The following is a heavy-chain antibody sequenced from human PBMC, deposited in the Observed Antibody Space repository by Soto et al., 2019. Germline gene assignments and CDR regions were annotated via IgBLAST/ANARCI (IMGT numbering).Heavy chain of an antibody. J-gene: IGHJ6*02. CDR2: ISNSGST. V-gene: IGHV4-61*01. CDR3: AREDFYYGMDV. Sequence: QVQLQESGPGLVKPSETLSLTCTVSGGSVTSGTYYWSWIRQPPGKGLEWLGYISNSGSTNYNPSHKSRVNTSVDTYKNQFSLKLSSVTAADTAVYFCAREDFYYGMDVWGQGTTVIVSS. CDR1: GGSVTSGTYY.